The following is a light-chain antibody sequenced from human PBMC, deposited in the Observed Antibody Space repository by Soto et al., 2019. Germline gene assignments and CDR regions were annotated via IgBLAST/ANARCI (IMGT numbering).Light chain of an antibody. V-gene: IGKV3-20*01. CDR1: QSVSSSY. J-gene: IGKJ3*01. Sequence: EIVLTQSPGTLSLSPGERATLSCRASQSVSSSYLAWYQQKPGQAPRLLIYGASSRATGIPDRFSGSGSGNGLNLTISRLEPEDFAVYYCQQYCSSPRPFNFGPGNKVDIK. CDR2: GAS. CDR3: QQYCSSPRPFN.